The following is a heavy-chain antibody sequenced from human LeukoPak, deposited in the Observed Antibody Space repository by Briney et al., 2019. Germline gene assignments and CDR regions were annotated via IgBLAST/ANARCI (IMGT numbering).Heavy chain of an antibody. J-gene: IGHJ6*02. D-gene: IGHD3-3*01. CDR3: ASPFWSGYSYGMDV. Sequence: PGGSLRLSCAASGFSFSSYYMSWVRQAPGKGLEWVALINPDGGERYYVDSVKGRFTISRDSAKNSLYLQMSSLRDDDTAVYYCASPFWSGYSYGMDVWGQGTTVTVSS. CDR2: INPDGGER. V-gene: IGHV3-7*01. CDR1: GFSFSSYY.